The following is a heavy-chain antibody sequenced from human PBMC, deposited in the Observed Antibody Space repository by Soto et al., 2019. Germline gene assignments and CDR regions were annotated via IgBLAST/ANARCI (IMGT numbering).Heavy chain of an antibody. CDR2: IVVGSGNT. V-gene: IGHV1-58*02. CDR1: GFTFTSSA. CDR3: AASLTLKHSPLYYYYYYMDV. D-gene: IGHD3-16*01. J-gene: IGHJ6*03. Sequence: SVKVSCKASGFTFTSSAMQWVLQARGQRLEWIGWIVVGSGNTNYAQKFQERVTITRDMSTSTAYMELSSLRSEDTAVYYCAASLTLKHSPLYYYYYYMDVWGKGTTVTVSS.